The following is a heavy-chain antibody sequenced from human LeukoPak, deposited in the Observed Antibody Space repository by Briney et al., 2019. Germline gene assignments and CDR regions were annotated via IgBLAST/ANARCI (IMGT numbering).Heavy chain of an antibody. D-gene: IGHD4-17*01. CDR2: IYYSGST. CDR3: ARDGAWARPTLYFDY. V-gene: IGHV4-59*01. Sequence: SETLSLTCTVSGGSISSYYWSWIRQPPGKGLEWVGYIYYSGSTNYNPSLKSRVTISVDTSKNQFSLKLSSVTAADTAVYYCARDGAWARPTLYFDYWGQGTLVTVSS. CDR1: GGSISSYY. J-gene: IGHJ4*02.